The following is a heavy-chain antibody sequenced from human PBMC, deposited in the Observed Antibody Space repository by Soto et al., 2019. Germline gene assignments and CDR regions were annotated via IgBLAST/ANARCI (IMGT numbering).Heavy chain of an antibody. CDR1: GFTFTRYS. J-gene: IGHJ4*02. CDR3: ARESEDLTSNFDY. V-gene: IGHV3-21*06. CDR2: ISSTTNYI. Sequence: GGSLRLSCAASGFTFTRYSMNWVRQAPGKGLEWVSSISSTTNYIYYGDSMKGRLTISRDNAKNSLYLEMNSLRAEDTAVYYCARESEDLTSNFDYWGQGTLVTVSS.